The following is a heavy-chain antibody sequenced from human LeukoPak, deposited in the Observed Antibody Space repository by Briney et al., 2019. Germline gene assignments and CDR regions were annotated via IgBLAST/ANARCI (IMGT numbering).Heavy chain of an antibody. D-gene: IGHD2-15*01. CDR3: AKATYSVVVVAASFGY. CDR1: GFTFDDYA. V-gene: IGHV3-9*01. Sequence: QTGGSLRLSCAASGFTFDDYAMHWVRQVSGKGLEWVSFISWNSGSIGYADSVKGRFTISRDNAKNSLYLQMNSLRAEDTALYYCAKATYSVVVVAASFGYWGQGTLVTVSS. CDR2: ISWNSGSI. J-gene: IGHJ4*02.